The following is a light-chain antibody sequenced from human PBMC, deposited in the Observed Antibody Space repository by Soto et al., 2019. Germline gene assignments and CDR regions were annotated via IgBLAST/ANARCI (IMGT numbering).Light chain of an antibody. CDR2: LEGTGSY. CDR1: SGHSSYI. CDR3: ETWDRNTRV. J-gene: IGLJ3*02. Sequence: QLVLTQSSSASASLGSSVKLTCTLSSGHSSYIIAWHQQQPGKAPRYLMKLEGTGSYNKGNGIPDRFSGSSSGADRYLTISNLQFADEADYYCETWDRNTRVFGGGTKLTVL. V-gene: IGLV4-60*02.